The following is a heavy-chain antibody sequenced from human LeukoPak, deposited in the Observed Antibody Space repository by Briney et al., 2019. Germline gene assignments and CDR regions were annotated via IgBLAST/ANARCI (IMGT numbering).Heavy chain of an antibody. CDR2: IGTSGGDI. Sequence: PGGSLRLSCAASGFTFSNYVMIWVRQAPGKGLEWVSIIGTSGGDIHYADSVKGRFSISRDNSKNTPSLQMNSLRVDDTAVYYCARDPNWGSGYWGQGTLVTVSS. J-gene: IGHJ4*02. CDR3: ARDPNWGSGY. V-gene: IGHV3-23*01. CDR1: GFTFSNYV. D-gene: IGHD7-27*01.